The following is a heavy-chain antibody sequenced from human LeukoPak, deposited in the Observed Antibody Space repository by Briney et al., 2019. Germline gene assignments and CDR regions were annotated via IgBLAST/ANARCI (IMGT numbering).Heavy chain of an antibody. CDR1: GGSFSGYY. CDR2: INHSGST. CDR3: ASPTMVTAIPS. V-gene: IGHV4-34*01. D-gene: IGHD2-21*02. Sequence: SETLSLTCAVYGGSFSGYYWSWIRQSPGKGLEWIGEINHSGSTNYNPSLKSRVTISVNTSKNQFSLKLSSVTAADTAVYYCASPTMVTAIPSWGQGTLVTVSS. J-gene: IGHJ4*02.